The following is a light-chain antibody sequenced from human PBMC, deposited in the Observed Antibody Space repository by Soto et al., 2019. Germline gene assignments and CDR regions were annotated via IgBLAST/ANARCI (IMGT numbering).Light chain of an antibody. V-gene: IGKV1-9*01. J-gene: IGKJ5*01. CDR1: QGISSY. Sequence: DIQLTQSPSFLSASVGDRVTITCRASQGISSYLAWYQQKLGKAPKLLIYAASTLQSGVPSRFSGSGSGTEFTLTISSRQPEDFATYYCQQLNSYPITFGQGTRLEIK. CDR3: QQLNSYPIT. CDR2: AAS.